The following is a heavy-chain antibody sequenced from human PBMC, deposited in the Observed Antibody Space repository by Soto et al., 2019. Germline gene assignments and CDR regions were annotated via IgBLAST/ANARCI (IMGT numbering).Heavy chain of an antibody. CDR1: GCTFSSYA. J-gene: IGHJ6*02. Sequence: QVQLVQSGAEVKKPGSSVKVSCKASGCTFSSYAISWVRQAPGQGLEWMGGFIPIFGTANYAQKFQGRVTITEDESKNTDYMELSSLRSEDTAVYYCARDLGVGATTSDYYVMVVWGQGTPVPVSS. CDR2: FIPIFGTA. D-gene: IGHD1-26*01. CDR3: ARDLGVGATTSDYYVMVV. V-gene: IGHV1-69*01.